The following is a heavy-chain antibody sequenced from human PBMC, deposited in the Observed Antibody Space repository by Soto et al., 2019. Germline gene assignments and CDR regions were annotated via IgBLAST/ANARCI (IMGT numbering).Heavy chain of an antibody. CDR2: ISGSGGST. J-gene: IGHJ4*02. Sequence: GGSLRLSCAASGFTFSSYAMSWVRQAPGKGLEWVSAISGSGGSTYYADSVKGRFTISRDNSKNTLYRQMNSLRAEDTAVYYCAKWSYFDWLFYLNSFDYWGQGTLVTVSS. CDR1: GFTFSSYA. V-gene: IGHV3-23*01. CDR3: AKWSYFDWLFYLNSFDY. D-gene: IGHD3-9*01.